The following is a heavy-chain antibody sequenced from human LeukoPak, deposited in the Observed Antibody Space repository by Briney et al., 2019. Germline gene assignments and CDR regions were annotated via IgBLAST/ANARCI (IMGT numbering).Heavy chain of an antibody. Sequence: ASVKVSCKASGYTFTSYYMHWVRQAPGQGLEWMGWINPNSGGTNYAQKFQGRVTMTRDTSISTAYMELSRLRSDDTAVYYCAREVNSNYEGIDYWGQGTLVTVSS. CDR2: INPNSGGT. J-gene: IGHJ4*02. V-gene: IGHV1-2*02. D-gene: IGHD4-11*01. CDR1: GYTFTSYY. CDR3: AREVNSNYEGIDY.